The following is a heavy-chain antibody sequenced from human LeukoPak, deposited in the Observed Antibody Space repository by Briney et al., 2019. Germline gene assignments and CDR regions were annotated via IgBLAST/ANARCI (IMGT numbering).Heavy chain of an antibody. J-gene: IGHJ4*02. Sequence: SETLSLTCAVSGGSITSSAWWSWVRQPPGKGLEWIGEIYHSGSTTYNPSLRSRVTISVDKSNNQFSLKLNPVTAADTAVYYCTRVPRKPESIFDPGYYFDYWGQGTLVTVSS. CDR1: GGSITSSAW. V-gene: IGHV4-4*02. CDR3: TRVPRKPESIFDPGYYFDY. CDR2: IYHSGST. D-gene: IGHD3-3*01.